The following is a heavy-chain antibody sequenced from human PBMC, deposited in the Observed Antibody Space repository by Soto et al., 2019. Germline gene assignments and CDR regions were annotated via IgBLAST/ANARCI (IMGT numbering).Heavy chain of an antibody. CDR2: IYYSGST. V-gene: IGHV4-59*08. Sequence: PSETLSLTCTVSGGCISSYYWSWIRQPPGKGLEWIGYIYYSGSTYYNPSLKSRVTISVDTSKNQFSLKLSSVAAADTAVYYCARLGGYGSGTNCYGYYGMDVWGQGTTVTVSS. CDR3: ARLGGYGSGTNCYGYYGMDV. D-gene: IGHD2-2*01. J-gene: IGHJ6*02. CDR1: GGCISSYY.